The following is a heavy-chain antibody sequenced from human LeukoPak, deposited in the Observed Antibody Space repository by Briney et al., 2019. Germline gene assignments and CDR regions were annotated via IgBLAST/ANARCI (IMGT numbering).Heavy chain of an antibody. CDR1: GFTVSSNY. Sequence: PGGSLRLSCAASGFTVSSNYMTWVRQAPGKGLEWVSLIYSGGSTYYADSVKGRFTISRDNSKNTLYLQMNSLRAEDTAVYYCAGGILGYYGLGIWGQGTMVTVSS. CDR3: AGGILGYYGLGI. J-gene: IGHJ3*02. D-gene: IGHD3-10*01. CDR2: IYSGGST. V-gene: IGHV3-53*01.